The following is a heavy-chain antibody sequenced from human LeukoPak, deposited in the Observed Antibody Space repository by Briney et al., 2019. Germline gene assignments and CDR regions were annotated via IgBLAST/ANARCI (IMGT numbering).Heavy chain of an antibody. D-gene: IGHD6-13*01. CDR3: ARAAFRHSSSWYSNWFDP. V-gene: IGHV4-59*01. Sequence: PSETLSLTCTVSGGSISSYYWSWIRQPPGKGLEWIGCIYYSGSTNYNPSLKSRVTISVDTSKNKLSLKLSSVTAADTAVYYCARAAFRHSSSWYSNWFDPWGQGTLVTVSS. CDR2: IYYSGST. CDR1: GGSISSYY. J-gene: IGHJ5*02.